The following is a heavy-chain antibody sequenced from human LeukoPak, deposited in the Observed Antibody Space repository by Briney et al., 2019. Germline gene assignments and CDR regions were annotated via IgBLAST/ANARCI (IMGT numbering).Heavy chain of an antibody. Sequence: GASVKVSCKASGYTFTSYDINWVRQATGQGPEWMGWMNPNSGNTGYAQKFQGRVTMTRNTSISTAYMELSSLRSEDTAVYYCARVRRFLEWLLSYWGQGTLVTVSS. CDR2: MNPNSGNT. J-gene: IGHJ4*02. CDR1: GYTFTSYD. V-gene: IGHV1-8*01. CDR3: ARVRRFLEWLLSY. D-gene: IGHD3-3*01.